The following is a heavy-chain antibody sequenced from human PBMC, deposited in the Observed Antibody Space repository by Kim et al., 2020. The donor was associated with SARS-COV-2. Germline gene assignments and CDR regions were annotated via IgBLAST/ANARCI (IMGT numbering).Heavy chain of an antibody. CDR3: ARGRHDAFDI. CDR1: GGSISSGGYS. CDR2: IYHSGST. V-gene: IGHV4-30-2*01. Sequence: SETLSLTCAVSGGSISSGGYSWSWIRQPPGKGLEWIGYIYHSGSTYYNPSLKSRVTISVDRSKNQFSLKLSSVTAADTAVYYCARGRHDAFDIWGQGTMVTVSS. J-gene: IGHJ3*02.